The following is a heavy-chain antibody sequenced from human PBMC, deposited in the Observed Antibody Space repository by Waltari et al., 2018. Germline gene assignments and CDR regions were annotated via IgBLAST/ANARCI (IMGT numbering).Heavy chain of an antibody. D-gene: IGHD3-3*01. V-gene: IGHV1-2*06. CDR3: ARVHYDFWSGSPSDY. CDR2: INPNSGGT. J-gene: IGHJ4*02. CDR1: GYTFTGYY. Sequence: GAEVKKPGASVKVSCKASGYTFTGYYMHWVRQAPGQGLEWMGRINPNSGGTNYAQKFQGRVTMTRDTSISIAYMELSRLRSDDTAVYYCARVHYDFWSGSPSDYWGQGTLVTVSS.